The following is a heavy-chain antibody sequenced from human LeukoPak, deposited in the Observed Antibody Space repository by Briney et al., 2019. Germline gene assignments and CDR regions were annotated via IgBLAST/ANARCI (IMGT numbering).Heavy chain of an antibody. Sequence: HPGGSLRLSCAASGFTFSDHYMDWVRQAPGKGLEWVGRTRNKANSYTTEYAASVKGRFTTSRDDSKNSLYLQMNSLKTEDTAVYYCARGVGPRGYYYYMDVWGKGTTVTVSS. CDR1: GFTFSDHY. V-gene: IGHV3-72*01. D-gene: IGHD1-26*01. CDR3: ARGVGPRGYYYYMDV. J-gene: IGHJ6*03. CDR2: TRNKANSYTT.